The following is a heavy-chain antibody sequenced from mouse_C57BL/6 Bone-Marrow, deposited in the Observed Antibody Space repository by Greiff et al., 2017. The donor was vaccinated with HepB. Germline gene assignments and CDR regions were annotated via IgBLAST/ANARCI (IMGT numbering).Heavy chain of an antibody. CDR2: IDPENGDT. Sequence: VQLQQSGAELVRPGASVELSCTASGFNIKDDYMHWVKQRPEQGLEWIGWIDPENGDTEYASKFQGKATITADTSSNTAYLQLSSLTSEDTAVYYCTVITTVVGAYWGQGTLVTVSA. CDR3: TVITTVVGAY. J-gene: IGHJ3*01. D-gene: IGHD1-1*01. CDR1: GFNIKDDY. V-gene: IGHV14-4*01.